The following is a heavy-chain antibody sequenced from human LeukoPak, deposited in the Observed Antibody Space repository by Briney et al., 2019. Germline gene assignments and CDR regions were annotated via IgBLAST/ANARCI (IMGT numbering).Heavy chain of an antibody. CDR1: GGSISSSSYY. Sequence: SETLSLTCTVSGGSISSSSYYWGWIRQPPGKGLEWIGSIYYSGSTYYNPSLKSRVTISVDTSKNQFSLKLSSVTAADTAVYYCARGGYDILTGSPADFDYWGQGTLVTVSS. V-gene: IGHV4-39*07. J-gene: IGHJ4*02. CDR3: ARGGYDILTGSPADFDY. CDR2: IYYSGST. D-gene: IGHD3-9*01.